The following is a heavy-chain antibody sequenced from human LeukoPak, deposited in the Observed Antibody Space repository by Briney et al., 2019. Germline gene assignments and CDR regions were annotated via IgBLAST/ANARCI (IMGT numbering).Heavy chain of an antibody. Sequence: SQTLSLTCAVSGGSISSGGYSWSWIRQPPGKGLEWIGYIYHSGSTCYNPSLKSRVTISVDRCKNQFSLKLSSVTAADTAVYYCARGSSWFDPWGQGTLVTVSS. CDR1: GGSISSGGYS. CDR2: IYHSGST. CDR3: ARGSSWFDP. V-gene: IGHV4-30-2*01. D-gene: IGHD3-10*01. J-gene: IGHJ5*02.